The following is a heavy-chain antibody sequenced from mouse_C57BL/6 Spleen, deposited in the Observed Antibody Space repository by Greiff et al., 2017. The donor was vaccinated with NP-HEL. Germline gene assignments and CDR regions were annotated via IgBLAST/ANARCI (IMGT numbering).Heavy chain of an antibody. CDR2: FHPYNDDT. CDR3: ARGYCNYGYWYFDV. Sequence: QVQLKESGAELVKPGASVKMSCKASGYTFTTYPIEWMKQNHGKSLEWIGNFHPYNDDTKYNEKFKGKATLTVDKSSSTVYLELSRLTSDDSAVYYCARGYCNYGYWYFDVWGTGTTVTVSS. D-gene: IGHD2-1*01. J-gene: IGHJ1*03. V-gene: IGHV1-47*01. CDR1: GYTFTTYP.